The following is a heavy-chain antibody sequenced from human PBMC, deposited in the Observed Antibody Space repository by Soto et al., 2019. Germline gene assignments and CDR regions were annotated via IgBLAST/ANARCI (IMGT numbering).Heavy chain of an antibody. CDR3: AREYTYGSNFFDC. Sequence: SETLSLTCTGSGGSISSAAYYWSWLRQHPGKGLEWIGYISHSGSTYYNPSLRRRVIISVDTSKNQFSLSLTSVTAADTAVYYCAREYTYGSNFFDCWGQGALVTVSS. CDR2: ISHSGST. V-gene: IGHV4-31*03. CDR1: GGSISSAAYY. D-gene: IGHD2-2*02. J-gene: IGHJ4*02.